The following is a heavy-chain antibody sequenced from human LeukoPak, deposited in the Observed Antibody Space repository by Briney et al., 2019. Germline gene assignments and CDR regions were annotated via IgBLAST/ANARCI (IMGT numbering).Heavy chain of an antibody. CDR2: IYTSGST. CDR3: ASAYDFPLEGYYYMDV. D-gene: IGHD3-3*01. Sequence: SQTLSLTCTVSGGSISSGSYYWSWIRQPAGKGLEWIGRIYTSGSTNYNPSLNSRVTISVDTSKNQFSLTLSSVTAADTAVYYCASAYDFPLEGYYYMDVWGKGTTVTVSS. CDR1: GGSISSGSYY. J-gene: IGHJ6*03. V-gene: IGHV4-61*02.